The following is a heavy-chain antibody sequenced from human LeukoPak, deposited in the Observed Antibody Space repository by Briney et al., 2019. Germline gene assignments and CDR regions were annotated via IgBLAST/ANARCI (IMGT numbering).Heavy chain of an antibody. D-gene: IGHD4-17*01. V-gene: IGHV3-23*01. J-gene: IGHJ4*02. CDR1: GFTFSSYA. Sequence: GGSLRLSCAASGFTFSSYAMSWVRQAPGKGLQWVSAIRAGSSSTYYADSVKGRFTISRDNSKNTLYLQMNSLRAEDTAVYYCARGQYGDYDYWGQGTLVTVSS. CDR2: IRAGSSST. CDR3: ARGQYGDYDY.